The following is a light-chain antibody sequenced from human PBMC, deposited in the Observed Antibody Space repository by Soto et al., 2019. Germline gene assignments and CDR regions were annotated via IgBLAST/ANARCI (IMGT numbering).Light chain of an antibody. CDR1: QTISSNY. V-gene: IGKV3-20*01. CDR3: QQYVSWT. J-gene: IGKJ1*01. CDR2: GTS. Sequence: EIVLTQSPGTLSVSPGERATLSCRASQTISSNYLAWYQQKPGQAPSLLLYGTSSRATGIPDRFSGSGSGTDFTLTISRLESEVSAIYYCQQYVSWTFGQGTKVEIK.